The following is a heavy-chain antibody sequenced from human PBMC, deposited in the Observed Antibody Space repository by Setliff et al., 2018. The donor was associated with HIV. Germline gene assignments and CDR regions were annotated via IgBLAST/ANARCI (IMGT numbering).Heavy chain of an antibody. CDR3: ARDWGGPLDY. Sequence: PSETLSLTCSVAGASMTSHYLTWIRQPRGMGLEWIGHIYTSGSTNYNPSLKSRVTISVDTSKNQFSLKLSSVTAADTAVYYCARDWGGPLDYWGQGTLVTVSS. D-gene: IGHD7-27*01. J-gene: IGHJ4*02. CDR2: IYTSGST. V-gene: IGHV4-4*08. CDR1: GASMTSHY.